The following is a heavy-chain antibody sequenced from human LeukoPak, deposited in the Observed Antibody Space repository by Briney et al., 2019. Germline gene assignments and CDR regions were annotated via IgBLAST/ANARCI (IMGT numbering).Heavy chain of an antibody. D-gene: IGHD5-18*01. J-gene: IGHJ4*02. CDR1: RYTFTSYY. V-gene: IGHV1-46*01. CDR3: ARDGLEESGYSHQADY. Sequence: GASVKVSCKASRYTFTSYYMHWVRQAPGQGLEWMGIINPSGGSTSYAQKFQGRVTMTRDMSTSTVYMELSSLRSEDTAVYYCARDGLEESGYSHQADYWGQGTLVTVSS. CDR2: INPSGGST.